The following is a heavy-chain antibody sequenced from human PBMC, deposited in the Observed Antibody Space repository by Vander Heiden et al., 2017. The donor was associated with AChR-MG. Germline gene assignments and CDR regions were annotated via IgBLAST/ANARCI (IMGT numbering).Heavy chain of an antibody. D-gene: IGHD3-10*01. J-gene: IGHJ4*02. V-gene: IGHV5-51*03. Sequence: EAPLEQSGAEVKKPGEARKLSCKGPGDIFVNSWIGWARQRPGQGLEWRGSIYPGDSDTRYSPSFQGQVTLTVDKSITTAYLQWSSLKASDSGIYFCARLRASDYFDYWGQGNLGTVSS. CDR2: IYPGDSDT. CDR3: ARLRASDYFDY. CDR1: GDIFVNSW.